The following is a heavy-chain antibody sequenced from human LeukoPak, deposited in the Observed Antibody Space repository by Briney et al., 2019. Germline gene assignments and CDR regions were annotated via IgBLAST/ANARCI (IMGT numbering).Heavy chain of an antibody. CDR3: GKNRYSGSLSPFDI. J-gene: IGHJ3*02. CDR1: GFTVNNYY. D-gene: IGHD1-26*01. V-gene: IGHV3-23*01. Sequence: GGSLRLSCAASGFTVNNYYMNWVRQAPGKGLEWVSAISGSGGSTYYADSVKGRFTISRDNSKNTLYLQMNSLRAEDTAVYYCGKNRYSGSLSPFDIWGQGTMVPVSS. CDR2: ISGSGGST.